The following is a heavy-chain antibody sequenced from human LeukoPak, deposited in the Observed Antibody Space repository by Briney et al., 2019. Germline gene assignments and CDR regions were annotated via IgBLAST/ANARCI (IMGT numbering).Heavy chain of an antibody. Sequence: SETLTLTCTVSGGSISSYYWSWSRQPPGKGLEWIGYIYYSGSTNYNPSLKSRVTISVDTSKNQFSLKLSSVTAADTAVYYCAIVWRGVIDPFFDYWGQGTLVTVSS. CDR3: AIVWRGVIDPFFDY. CDR2: IYYSGST. V-gene: IGHV4-59*08. D-gene: IGHD3-16*02. CDR1: GGSISSYY. J-gene: IGHJ4*02.